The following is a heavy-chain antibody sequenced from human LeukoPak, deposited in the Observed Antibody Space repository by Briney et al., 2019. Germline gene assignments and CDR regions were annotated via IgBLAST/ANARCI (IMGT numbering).Heavy chain of an antibody. CDR3: SRVEMATIRVDD. CDR1: GFTFGDYA. D-gene: IGHD5-24*01. J-gene: IGHJ4*02. Sequence: GRSLRRSCTASGFTFGDYAMTWFRQAPGKGLEWVGFIRSKAYGGTTEYAASVKGRFTISRDDSKSIAYLQMNSLKTEDTAVYYCSRVEMATIRVDDWGQGTLVTVSS. CDR2: IRSKAYGGTT. V-gene: IGHV3-49*03.